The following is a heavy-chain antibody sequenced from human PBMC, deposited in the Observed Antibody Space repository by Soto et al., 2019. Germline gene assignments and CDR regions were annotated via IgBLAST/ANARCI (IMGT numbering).Heavy chain of an antibody. V-gene: IGHV2-5*02. Sequence: QITLKESGPTLVKPTQTLTLTCTFSGFSLSTSGVGVGWIRQPPGKALEWLALIYWDDDKRYSPSLKSRLTHTKXXPXNXXVLTMTNMDPVDTATYYCAHRMYSSSSREALDFDYWGQGTLVTVSS. J-gene: IGHJ4*02. CDR3: AHRMYSSSSREALDFDY. D-gene: IGHD6-6*01. CDR1: GFSLSTSGVG. CDR2: IYWDDDK.